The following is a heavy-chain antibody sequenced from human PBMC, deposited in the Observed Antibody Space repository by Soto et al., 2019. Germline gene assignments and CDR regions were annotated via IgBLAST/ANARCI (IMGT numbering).Heavy chain of an antibody. D-gene: IGHD1-26*01. CDR2: IYRSGTT. CDR3: ARTHSGSYYSVFNY. Sequence: SETLSLTCVVSNFSISSGYYWGWIRQSPGKGLEWIASIYRSGTTSYNPSLKSRVTISVDPSKNQFSLMLTAVTAADTAVYYCARTHSGSYYSVFNYWGRGSLVTVS. J-gene: IGHJ4*02. CDR1: NFSISSGYY. V-gene: IGHV4-38-2*01.